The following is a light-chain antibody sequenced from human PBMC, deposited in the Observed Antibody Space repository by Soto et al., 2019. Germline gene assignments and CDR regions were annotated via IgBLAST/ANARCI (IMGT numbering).Light chain of an antibody. V-gene: IGKV3-11*01. CDR3: QQRSNWPPLT. Sequence: EIVLTQSPGTLSLSPGERATLSCRASQKISSYLAWYQQKPGLAPRLLIYDASNRATGIPARFSGSGSGTDFTLTISSLEPEDFAVYYCQQRSNWPPLTFGGGTKVEIK. CDR2: DAS. CDR1: QKISSY. J-gene: IGKJ4*01.